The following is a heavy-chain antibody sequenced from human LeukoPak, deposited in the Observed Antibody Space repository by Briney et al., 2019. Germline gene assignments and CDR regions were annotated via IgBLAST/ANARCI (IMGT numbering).Heavy chain of an antibody. Sequence: GSLRLSCAASGFTFSSYSMNWVRQAPGKGLEWIGEIYHSGSTNYNPSLKSRVTISVDKSKNQFSLKLSSVTAADTAVYYCARVRGYSYAKYYFDYWGQGTLVTVSS. D-gene: IGHD5-18*01. CDR2: IYHSGST. J-gene: IGHJ4*02. CDR1: GFTFSSYSM. CDR3: ARVRGYSYAKYYFDY. V-gene: IGHV4-4*02.